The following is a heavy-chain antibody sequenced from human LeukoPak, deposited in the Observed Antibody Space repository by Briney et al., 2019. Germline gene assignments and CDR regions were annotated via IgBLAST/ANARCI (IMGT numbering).Heavy chain of an antibody. J-gene: IGHJ5*02. CDR2: IYYSGST. V-gene: IGHV4-59*01. CDR1: GGSISSYY. CDR3: ARVISLGMDNWFDP. D-gene: IGHD7-27*01. Sequence: PSETLSLTCTVSGGSISSYYWSWIRQPPGKGLEWIGYIYYSGSTNYNPSLKSRVTISVDTSKNQFSLKLSSVTAADTAVYYCARVISLGMDNWFDPWGQGTLVTVSS.